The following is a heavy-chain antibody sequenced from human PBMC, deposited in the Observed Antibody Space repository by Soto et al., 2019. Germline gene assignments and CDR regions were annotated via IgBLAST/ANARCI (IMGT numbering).Heavy chain of an antibody. D-gene: IGHD3-22*01. J-gene: IGHJ6*02. V-gene: IGHV6-1*01. CDR1: GGSVSSNSAA. CDR2: TYYRSKWYN. Sequence: SQTLSLTCAISGGSVSSNSAAWNWIRQSPSRGLEWLGRTYYRSKWYNDYAVSVKSRITINPDTSKNQFSLQLNSVTPEDTAVYYCARAVVYYYDSSGYEDYYGMDVWGQGTTVTVSS. CDR3: ARAVVYYYDSSGYEDYYGMDV.